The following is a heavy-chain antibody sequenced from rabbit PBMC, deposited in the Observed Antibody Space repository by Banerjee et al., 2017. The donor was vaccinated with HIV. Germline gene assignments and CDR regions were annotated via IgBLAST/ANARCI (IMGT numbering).Heavy chain of an antibody. V-gene: IGHV1S40*01. CDR2: IGIGSGTT. CDR1: GFSVSSSYY. CDR3: ARDADNSYVNGIWFNL. D-gene: IGHD8-1*01. Sequence: QSLEESGGDLVKPGASLTLTCTASGFSVSSSYYMCWVRQAPGKGLEWIGCIGIGSGTTYYATWAKGRFTLSKTSSPTVTLQMTSLTAADTATYFCARDADNSYVNGIWFNLWGPGTLVTVS. J-gene: IGHJ4*01.